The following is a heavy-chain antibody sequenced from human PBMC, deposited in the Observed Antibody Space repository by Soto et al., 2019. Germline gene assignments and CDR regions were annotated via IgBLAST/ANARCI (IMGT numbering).Heavy chain of an antibody. CDR3: ARRVPGSSGWYPTPPLDY. J-gene: IGHJ4*02. V-gene: IGHV1-18*01. D-gene: IGHD6-19*01. CDR2: ISAYNGNT. Sequence: ASVKVSCKASGYTFTSYGISWVRQAPGQGLEWMGWISAYNGNTNYAQKFQGRVTITRDTSASTAYMELSSLRSEDTAVYYCARRVPGSSGWYPTPPLDYWGQGTLVTVSS. CDR1: GYTFTSYG.